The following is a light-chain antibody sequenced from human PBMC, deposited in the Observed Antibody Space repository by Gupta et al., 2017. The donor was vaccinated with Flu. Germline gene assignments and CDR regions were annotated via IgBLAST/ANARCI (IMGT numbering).Light chain of an antibody. J-gene: IGKJ4*01. V-gene: IGKV3-11*01. CDR2: DVS. Sequence: GERAPLSCRASQSISSHLAWFQQKPGQAPRLLIYDVSNRATDIPTRFSGSGSGTDFTLSISSLEPEDFAVYYCQQRHDWPLTFGGGTRVEIK. CDR3: QQRHDWPLT. CDR1: QSISSH.